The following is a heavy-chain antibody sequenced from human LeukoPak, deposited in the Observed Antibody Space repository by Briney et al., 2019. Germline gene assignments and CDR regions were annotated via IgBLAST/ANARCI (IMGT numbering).Heavy chain of an antibody. V-gene: IGHV4-61*02. CDR1: GGSISSGSYY. CDR3: ARGPPTGDDAFDI. CDR2: IYTSGST. J-gene: IGHJ3*02. Sequence: PSETLSLTCTVSGGSISSGSYYWSWIRQPAGKGLEWIGRIYTSGSTNYNPSLKSRVTISVDTSKNQFSLKLSSVTAADTAVYYCARGPPTGDDAFDIWGQGTMVTVSS.